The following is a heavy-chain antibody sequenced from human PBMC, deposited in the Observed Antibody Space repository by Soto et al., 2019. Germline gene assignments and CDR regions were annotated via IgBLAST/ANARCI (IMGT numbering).Heavy chain of an antibody. CDR2: ISAYNGNT. CDR1: GYTFTSYG. Sequence: ASVKVSCKASGYTFTSYGISWVRQAPGQGLEWMGWISAYNGNTNYAQKLQGRVTMTTDTSTSTAYMELRSLRSDDTAVYYCARENYDFWSGYYPPPSGGGMDVWGQGTTVTVSS. D-gene: IGHD3-3*01. CDR3: ARENYDFWSGYYPPPSGGGMDV. J-gene: IGHJ6*02. V-gene: IGHV1-18*01.